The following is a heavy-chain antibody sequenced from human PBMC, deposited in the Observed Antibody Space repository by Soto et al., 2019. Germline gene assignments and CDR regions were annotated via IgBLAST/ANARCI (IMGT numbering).Heavy chain of an antibody. CDR3: ASRGGLTYYYDSSGYYYAGKIDY. CDR1: VFTFSSYA. CDR2: ISSSGSTI. J-gene: IGHJ4*02. D-gene: IGHD3-22*01. V-gene: IGHV3-48*03. Sequence: PGGSLRLSCAASVFTFSSYAMSWVRQAPGKGLEWVSYISSSGSTIYYADSVKGRFTISRDNAKNSLYLQMNSLRAEDTAVYYCASRGGLTYYYDSSGYYYAGKIDYWGQGTLVTVSS.